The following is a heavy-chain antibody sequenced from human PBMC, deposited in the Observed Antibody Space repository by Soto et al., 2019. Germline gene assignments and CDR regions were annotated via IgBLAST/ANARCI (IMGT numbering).Heavy chain of an antibody. D-gene: IGHD3-10*01. CDR2: INSDGSST. J-gene: IGHJ5*02. Sequence: GGSLRLSCAASGFTFSSYWMHWVRQAPGKGLVWVSRINSDGSSTSYADSVKGRFTISRDNAKNTLYLQMNSLRAEDTAVYYCARPALLLSIDWFDPWGQGTLVTVSS. V-gene: IGHV3-74*01. CDR3: ARPALLLSIDWFDP. CDR1: GFTFSSYW.